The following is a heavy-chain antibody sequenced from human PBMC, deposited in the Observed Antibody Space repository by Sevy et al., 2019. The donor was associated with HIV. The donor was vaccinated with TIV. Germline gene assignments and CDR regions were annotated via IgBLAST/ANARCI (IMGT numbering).Heavy chain of an antibody. J-gene: IGHJ4*02. CDR2: IYYSGST. D-gene: IGHD3-22*01. Sequence: SETLSITCTVSGGSISSGGYYWSWIRQHPGKGLEWIGYIYYSGSTYYNPSLKSRVTISVDTSKNQFSLKLSSVTAADTAVYYCARSAGPATQYHYYDSSGLSRTFDYRGQGTLVTVSS. CDR1: GGSISSGGYY. V-gene: IGHV4-31*03. CDR3: ARSAGPATQYHYYDSSGLSRTFDY.